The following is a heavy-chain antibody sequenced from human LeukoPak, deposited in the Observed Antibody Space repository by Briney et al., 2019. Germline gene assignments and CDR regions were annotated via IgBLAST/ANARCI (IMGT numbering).Heavy chain of an antibody. D-gene: IGHD1-26*01. CDR2: IYHSGST. CDR3: ARLVVGGTDY. Sequence: SETLSLTCTVSGYSISSGYYWGWIRQPPGKGLEWIGSIYHSGSTYYNPSLKSRVTISVDTSKNQFSLKLSSVTAADTAVYYCARLVVGGTDYWGQGTLVTVSS. V-gene: IGHV4-38-2*02. CDR1: GYSISSGYY. J-gene: IGHJ4*02.